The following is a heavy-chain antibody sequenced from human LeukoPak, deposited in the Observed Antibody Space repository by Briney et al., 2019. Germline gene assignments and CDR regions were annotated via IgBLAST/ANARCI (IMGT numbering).Heavy chain of an antibody. J-gene: IGHJ4*02. CDR3: ARTPADWGYFDY. V-gene: IGHV3-7*05. CDR2: IKRDGSEK. Sequence: GGSLRLSCEVYAFTSANYWMSWVRQAPGKGLEWVANIKRDGSEKYYAGSVKGRFTISRDNAKNSLYLQMNSLRAEDTAVYYCARTPADWGYFDYWGQGALVTVSS. D-gene: IGHD7-27*01. CDR1: AFTSANYW.